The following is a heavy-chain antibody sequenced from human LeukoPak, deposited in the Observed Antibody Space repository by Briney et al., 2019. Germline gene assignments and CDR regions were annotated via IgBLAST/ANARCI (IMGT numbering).Heavy chain of an antibody. J-gene: IGHJ5*01. Sequence: GGSLRLSCVVSGLTVSSNYMSWLGEAPGKGLEGVSVIYSGGTTNYADSAKGGFIVYRDNSQNTLHLQMNSLRAEDTAVYYCARDGGGYDSWGPGTLVTVSS. V-gene: IGHV3-66*01. D-gene: IGHD5-24*01. CDR3: ARDGGGYDS. CDR1: GLTVSSNY. CDR2: IYSGGTT.